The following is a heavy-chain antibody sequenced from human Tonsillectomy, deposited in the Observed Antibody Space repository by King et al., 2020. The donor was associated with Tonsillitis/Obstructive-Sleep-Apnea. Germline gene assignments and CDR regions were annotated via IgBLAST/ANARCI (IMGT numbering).Heavy chain of an antibody. CDR1: GFTFSKAW. V-gene: IGHV3-15*01. Sequence: DVQLVESGGGLVKPGGSLRLSCAASGFTFSKAWMSWVRQAPGQGLEGVGRIKSKTDGGTTDYAAPVKGRFTISRDESKNTLLRKMNSLKTEETAVYYCTTDIVVVPAAMGGDAFDIWGQGTMVTVSS. CDR2: IKSKTDGGTT. J-gene: IGHJ3*02. D-gene: IGHD2-2*01. CDR3: TTDIVVVPAAMGGDAFDI.